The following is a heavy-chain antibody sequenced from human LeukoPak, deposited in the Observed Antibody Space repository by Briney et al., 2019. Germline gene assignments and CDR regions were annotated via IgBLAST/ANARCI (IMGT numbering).Heavy chain of an antibody. V-gene: IGHV3-21*01. D-gene: IGHD7-27*01. J-gene: IGHJ4*02. CDR2: ITTSSSHI. CDR1: GFTFSNYN. Sequence: GGSLRLSCAASGFTFSNYNMNWVRQAPGKGLEWVSSITTSSSHIYYADSVEGRFTISRDNARNSLYLQMNSLRAEDTAVYYCARDYTGGWNDYWGQGTLVIVSS. CDR3: ARDYTGGWNDY.